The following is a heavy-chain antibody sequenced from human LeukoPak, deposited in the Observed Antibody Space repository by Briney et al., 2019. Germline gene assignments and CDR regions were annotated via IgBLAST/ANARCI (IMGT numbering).Heavy chain of an antibody. V-gene: IGHV3-73*01. CDR2: IRSKANSYAT. J-gene: IGHJ4*02. D-gene: IGHD1-26*01. Sequence: GGSLRLSCAASGFTFSGSAMHWVRQASGKGLEWVGRIRSKANSYATAYAASVKGRFTISRDDSKNTAYLQMNSLRAEDTAVYYCAREGWEEDPHFDYWGQGTLVTVSS. CDR3: AREGWEEDPHFDY. CDR1: GFTFSGSA.